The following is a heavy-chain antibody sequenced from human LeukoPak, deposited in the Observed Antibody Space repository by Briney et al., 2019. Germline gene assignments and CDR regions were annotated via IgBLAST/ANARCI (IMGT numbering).Heavy chain of an antibody. V-gene: IGHV3-7*01. CDR3: ATYSSLNRREFQF. Sequence: GGSLRLSCAASGFTFTSYSMNWVRQAPGKGLQWVANIKTDGSEKYYVDSVKGRFTISRDNAKNSLYLQMNSLRAEDTAVYYCATYSSLNRREFQFWGQGTLLTVSS. CDR1: GFTFTSYS. D-gene: IGHD3-22*01. J-gene: IGHJ1*01. CDR2: IKTDGSEK.